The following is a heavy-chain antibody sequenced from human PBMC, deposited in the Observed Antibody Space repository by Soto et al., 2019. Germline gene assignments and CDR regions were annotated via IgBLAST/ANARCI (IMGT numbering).Heavy chain of an antibody. J-gene: IGHJ5*02. CDR3: ARARNRNYGDYNWFDP. V-gene: IGHV3-48*02. CDR1: GFTFSSYS. D-gene: IGHD4-17*01. Sequence: GGSLRLSCAASGFTFSSYSMNWVRQAPGKGLEWVSYISSSSSTIYYADSVKGRFTISRDNAKNSLYLQMNSLRDEDTAVYYCARARNRNYGDYNWFDPWGQGTLVTVSS. CDR2: ISSSSSTI.